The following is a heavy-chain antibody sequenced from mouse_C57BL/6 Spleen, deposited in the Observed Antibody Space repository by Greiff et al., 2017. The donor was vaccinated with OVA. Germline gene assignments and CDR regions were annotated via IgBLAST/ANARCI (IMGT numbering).Heavy chain of an antibody. Sequence: QVQLKESGAELVKPGASVKISCKASGYAFSSYWMNWVKQRPGKGLEWIGLIYPGDGDTNYNGKFKGKATLTADKSSSTAYMQLSSLTSEDSAVYFCARSSYYGSSYGNAMDYWGQGTSVTVSS. CDR1: GYAFSSYW. D-gene: IGHD1-1*01. CDR3: ARSSYYGSSYGNAMDY. J-gene: IGHJ4*01. CDR2: IYPGDGDT. V-gene: IGHV1-80*01.